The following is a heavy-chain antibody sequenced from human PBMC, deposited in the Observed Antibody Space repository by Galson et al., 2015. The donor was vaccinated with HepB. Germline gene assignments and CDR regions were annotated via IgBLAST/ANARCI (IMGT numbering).Heavy chain of an antibody. CDR1: GFTFSSYS. J-gene: IGHJ2*01. D-gene: IGHD3-22*01. CDR3: ARDTPPLYYYDSSGYYLWYFDL. V-gene: IGHV3-21*01. CDR2: ISSSSSYI. Sequence: SLRLSCAASGFTFSSYSMNWVRQAPGKGLEWVSSISSSSSYIYYADSVKGRFTISRDNAKNSLYLQMNSLRAEDTAVYYCARDTPPLYYYDSSGYYLWYFDLWGRGTLVTVSS.